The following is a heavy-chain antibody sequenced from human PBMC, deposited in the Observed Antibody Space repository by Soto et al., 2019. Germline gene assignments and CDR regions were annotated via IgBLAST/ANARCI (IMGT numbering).Heavy chain of an antibody. Sequence: QITLEESGPTLVQPTQTLTLTCTFTGFSLSSSGVGVGWIRQSPGEALEWLAHIYWDGDTRYSPSLKHRTTNANNTYKSQADLTLTPMDPVNTSTYYCALRLYHRGDFVYWGRGTVVTVSS. CDR2: IYWDGDT. CDR3: ALRLYHRGDFVY. CDR1: GFSLSSSGVG. J-gene: IGHJ4*02. D-gene: IGHD2-21*01. V-gene: IGHV2-5*02.